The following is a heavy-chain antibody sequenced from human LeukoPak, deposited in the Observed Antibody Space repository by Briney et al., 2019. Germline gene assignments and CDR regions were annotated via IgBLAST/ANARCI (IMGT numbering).Heavy chain of an antibody. CDR2: IIPIFGTA. J-gene: IGHJ4*02. CDR1: GGTFSSYA. Sequence: ASVKVSCKASGGTFSSYAISWVRQAPGQGLEWMGGIIPIFGTANYAQKFQGRVTITADESTSTAYMELSSLRSEDTAVYYCARARITMVRGVISPADYWGQGTLVTVSS. CDR3: ARARITMVRGVISPADY. V-gene: IGHV1-69*13. D-gene: IGHD3-10*01.